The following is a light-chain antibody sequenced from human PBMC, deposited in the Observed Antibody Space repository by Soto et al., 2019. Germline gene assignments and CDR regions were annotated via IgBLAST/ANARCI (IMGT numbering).Light chain of an antibody. Sequence: EIVLTQSPGXLXLSPGETATLACRASQSVRSNYLAWYQQKPGQAPRLLIYGASTRATGIPDKFSGSGSGTDFTLTISRLEPEDLAVYYCHQYHTSPLMFGQGTKVEIK. CDR1: QSVRSNY. V-gene: IGKV3-20*01. CDR2: GAS. J-gene: IGKJ1*01. CDR3: HQYHTSPLM.